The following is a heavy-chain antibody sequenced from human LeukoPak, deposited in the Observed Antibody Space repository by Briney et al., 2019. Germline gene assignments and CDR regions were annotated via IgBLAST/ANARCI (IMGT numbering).Heavy chain of an antibody. V-gene: IGHV3-23*01. CDR2: ISGSGGST. CDR1: VFTFSSYA. J-gene: IGHJ4*02. D-gene: IGHD5-24*01. Sequence: GGALRLSCASSVFTFSSYAMSWVRQAPWKGLELVSAISGSGGSTYYADSVKGRFTISRDNAKHSLYRQMNSLRLKHTAVCYSARGGIATIRGRGAFDYWGQGTLVTVSS. CDR3: ARGGIATIRGRGAFDY.